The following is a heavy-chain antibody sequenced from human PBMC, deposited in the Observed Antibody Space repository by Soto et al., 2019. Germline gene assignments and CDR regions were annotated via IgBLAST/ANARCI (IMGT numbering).Heavy chain of an antibody. CDR3: AREFQYDSGGFHELYF. CDR2: ISAYNGNT. J-gene: IGHJ4*02. CDR1: GDAFNGFG. Sequence: ASVKFSCKASGDAFNGFGIKWVRQAPEQGLEWLGWISAYNGNTNYAQKFYGRVTMTADTSTTTAYLEMTSLRSDHTAVYYCAREFQYDSGGFHELYFWGQGTLVTVSS. D-gene: IGHD3-22*01. V-gene: IGHV1-18*04.